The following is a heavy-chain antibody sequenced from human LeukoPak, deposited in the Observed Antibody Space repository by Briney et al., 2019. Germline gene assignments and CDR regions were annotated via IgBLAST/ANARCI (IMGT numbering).Heavy chain of an antibody. Sequence: SETLSLTCAVYGGSFSGYYWSWIRQPPGKGLEWIGEINHSGSTNYNPSLKSRVTISVDTSKNQFSLKLSSVTAADTAVYYCARSRSGYSYDHAAFEIWGQGTMVTVSS. CDR2: INHSGST. V-gene: IGHV4-34*01. J-gene: IGHJ3*02. CDR1: GGSFSGYY. D-gene: IGHD5-18*01. CDR3: ARSRSGYSYDHAAFEI.